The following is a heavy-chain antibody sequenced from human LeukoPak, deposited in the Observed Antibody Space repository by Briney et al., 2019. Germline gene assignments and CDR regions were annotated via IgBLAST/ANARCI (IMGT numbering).Heavy chain of an antibody. D-gene: IGHD2-2*02. V-gene: IGHV1-2*02. CDR1: GYTYTGYY. CDR2: INPNSGDT. Sequence: GASVKVSCKASGYTYTGYYVHWVRQAPGQGLEWMGWINPNSGDTNYAQNFQGRVTMTRGTSINTAYMELSRLRSDDTAIYYCVRGYCSGTNCYTLDYWGQGTLVTVSS. CDR3: VRGYCSGTNCYTLDY. J-gene: IGHJ4*02.